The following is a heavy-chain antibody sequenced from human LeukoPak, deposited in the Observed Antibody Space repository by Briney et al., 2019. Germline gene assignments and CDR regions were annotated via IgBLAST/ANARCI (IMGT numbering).Heavy chain of an antibody. D-gene: IGHD3-22*01. V-gene: IGHV4-59*01. CDR1: GGSISSYY. CDR3: ASGVVAPFDY. Sequence: SETLSLTCTVSGGSISSYYWSWIRQPPGKGLEWFGYIYYSGSTNYNPSLKSRVTISVDTSKNQFSLKLSSVTAADTAVYYCASGVVAPFDYWGQGTLVTVSS. CDR2: IYYSGST. J-gene: IGHJ4*02.